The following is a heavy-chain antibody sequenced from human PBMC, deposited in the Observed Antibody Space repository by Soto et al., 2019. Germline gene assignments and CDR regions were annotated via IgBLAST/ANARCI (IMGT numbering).Heavy chain of an antibody. CDR1: GGTFSSYT. J-gene: IGHJ4*02. V-gene: IGHV1-69*02. CDR3: ASPMYSSSSGLDY. D-gene: IGHD6-6*01. Sequence: QVQLVQSGAEVKKPGSSVKVSCKASGGTFSSYTISWVRQAPGQGLEWMGRIIPILGIANYAQKFQGRVTITADKSTSTAYMELSSLRSEDTAVYYCASPMYSSSSGLDYWGQGTLVTVSS. CDR2: IIPILGIA.